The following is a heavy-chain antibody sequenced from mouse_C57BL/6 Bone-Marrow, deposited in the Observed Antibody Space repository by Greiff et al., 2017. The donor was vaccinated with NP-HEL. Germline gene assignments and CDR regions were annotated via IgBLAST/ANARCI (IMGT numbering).Heavy chain of an antibody. J-gene: IGHJ3*01. V-gene: IGHV5-4*01. CDR2: ISDGGSYT. CDR3: ARVGDGYPPWFAY. Sequence: EVHLVESGGGLVKPGGSLKLSCAASGFTFSSYAMSWVRQTPEKRLEWVATISDGGSYTYYPDNVKGRFTISRDNAKNNLYLQMSHLKSEDTAMYYCARVGDGYPPWFAYWGQGTLVTVSA. CDR1: GFTFSSYA. D-gene: IGHD2-3*01.